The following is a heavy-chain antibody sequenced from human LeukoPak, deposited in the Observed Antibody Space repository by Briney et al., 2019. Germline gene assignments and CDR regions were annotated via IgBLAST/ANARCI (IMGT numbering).Heavy chain of an antibody. CDR2: IHTDTGGT. J-gene: IGHJ4*02. Sequence: ASVKVSCKASGYTFTGYYMHWVRQAPGQGLEWMGWIHTDTGGTNYGRQFQGRITMTRETSISTAYMELSGLRSDDMAVYYCARGAPLNCDGYNCYLFYFDYWGQGSLVTVSS. V-gene: IGHV1-2*02. D-gene: IGHD2-15*01. CDR1: GYTFTGYY. CDR3: ARGAPLNCDGYNCYLFYFDY.